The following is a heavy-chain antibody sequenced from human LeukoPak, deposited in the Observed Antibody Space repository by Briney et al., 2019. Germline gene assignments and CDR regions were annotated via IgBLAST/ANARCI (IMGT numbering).Heavy chain of an antibody. CDR2: ISWNSGSI. Sequence: PGGSLRLSCAASGFTFDDYAMHWVRQAPGKGLEWVSGISWNSGSIVYADSVKGRFIISRDNAKNSLYLQMNSLRAEDTALYYCAAIGYCSGGSCPSDYWGQGTLVTVSS. J-gene: IGHJ4*02. D-gene: IGHD2-15*01. CDR1: GFTFDDYA. CDR3: AAIGYCSGGSCPSDY. V-gene: IGHV3-9*01.